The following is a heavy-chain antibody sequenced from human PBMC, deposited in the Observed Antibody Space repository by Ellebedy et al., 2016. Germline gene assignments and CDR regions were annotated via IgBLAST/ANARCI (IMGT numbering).Heavy chain of an antibody. CDR2: IYYSGST. D-gene: IGHD5-18*01. J-gene: IGHJ4*02. V-gene: IGHV4-59*01. CDR1: GGSXSSYY. CDR3: ARVAARGKPGDY. Sequence: SETLSLTCTVSGGSXSSYYXRWIXXPPGKGLEWIGYIYYSGSTNYNPSLKSRVTISVDTSKNQFSLKLSSVTAADTAVYYCARVAARGKPGDYWGQGTRVTVSS.